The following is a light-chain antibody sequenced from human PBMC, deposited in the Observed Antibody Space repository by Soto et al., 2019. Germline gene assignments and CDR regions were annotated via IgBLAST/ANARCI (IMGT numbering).Light chain of an antibody. V-gene: IGKV1-33*01. Sequence: DIQMTQSPSSLSASVGDRVTITCQASQDISNYLNWYQQKPGKAPKLLIYDASNLETGVQSRFSGSGSGTDFTFTISSLQPEDIATYYCQQYDNLPLPFGQGTKLQIK. CDR3: QQYDNLPLP. J-gene: IGKJ2*01. CDR1: QDISNY. CDR2: DAS.